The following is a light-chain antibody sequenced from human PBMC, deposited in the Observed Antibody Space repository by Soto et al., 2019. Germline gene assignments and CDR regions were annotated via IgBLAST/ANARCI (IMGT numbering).Light chain of an antibody. CDR1: SSDVGGYNY. CDR2: DVS. J-gene: IGLJ1*01. Sequence: QSALTQPASVSGSPGQSITISCTGTSSDVGGYNYVSWYQQHPGKAPKLMIYDVSNRPSGVSNRFSGSKSGNTASLTISGXXXXXXXXXYCSSYTSSSTLVFGTGTKLTV. CDR3: SSYTSSSTLV. V-gene: IGLV2-14*01.